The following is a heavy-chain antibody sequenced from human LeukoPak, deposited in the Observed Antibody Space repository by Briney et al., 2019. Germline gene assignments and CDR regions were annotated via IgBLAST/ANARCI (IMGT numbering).Heavy chain of an antibody. CDR3: MRHDNGYFHY. CDR1: GDSINGYY. J-gene: IGHJ4*02. CDR2: IYYSGSS. Sequence: PSETLSLTCTVSGDSINGYYWSWVRQPPGRGLEWIGYIYYSGSSRYNPSLESRLTLSVATSKSQFSLSLNSVTAADTAVYYCMRHDNGYFHYWGQGTLVTVSS. D-gene: IGHD2-8*01. V-gene: IGHV4-59*08.